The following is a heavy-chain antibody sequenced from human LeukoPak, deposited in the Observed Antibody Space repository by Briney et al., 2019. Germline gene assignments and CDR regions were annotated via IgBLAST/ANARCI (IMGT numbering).Heavy chain of an antibody. CDR1: GFTFSSYW. CDR3: AKSPGHSSSWRFGD. CDR2: INSDGSST. Sequence: GGSLRLSCAASGFTFSSYWMHWVRQAPGKGLVWVSRINSDGSSTSYADSVKGRFTISRDNAKNTLYLQMNSLRAEDTAVYYCAKSPGHSSSWRFGDWGQGTLATVSS. V-gene: IGHV3-74*01. D-gene: IGHD6-13*01. J-gene: IGHJ4*02.